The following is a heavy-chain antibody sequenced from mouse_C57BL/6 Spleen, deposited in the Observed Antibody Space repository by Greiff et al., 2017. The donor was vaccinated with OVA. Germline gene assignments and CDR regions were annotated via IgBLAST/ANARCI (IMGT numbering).Heavy chain of an antibody. D-gene: IGHD2-4*01. V-gene: IGHV14-2*01. Sequence: EVQLQQSGAELVKPGASVKLSCTASGFNIKDYYMHWVKQRTEQGLEWIGRIDPEDGETEYAPKFQGKATITADTSSNTAYLQLSSLTSEDTAVYYCANFLDFGDFDYWGQGTTLTVSS. CDR3: ANFLDFGDFDY. CDR1: GFNIKDYY. CDR2: IDPEDGET. J-gene: IGHJ2*01.